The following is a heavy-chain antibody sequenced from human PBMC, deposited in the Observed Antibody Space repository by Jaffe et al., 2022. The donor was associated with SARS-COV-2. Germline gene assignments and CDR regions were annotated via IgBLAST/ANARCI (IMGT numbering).Heavy chain of an antibody. CDR3: ARGPIGYSREYFRH. D-gene: IGHD6-13*01. V-gene: IGHV4-59*01. CDR1: GGSISPYY. J-gene: IGHJ1*01. CDR2: IYYRGST. Sequence: QVQLQESGPGLVKPSETLSLTCTVPGGSISPYYWSWIRQPPGKGLEWIGYIYYRGSTNYNPSLKSRVTISVDTSKNQVSLRLTSVTAADTAVYYCARGPIGYSREYFRHWGQGTLVTVSS.